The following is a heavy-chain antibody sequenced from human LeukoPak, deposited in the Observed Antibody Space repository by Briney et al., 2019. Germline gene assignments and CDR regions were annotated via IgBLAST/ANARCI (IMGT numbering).Heavy chain of an antibody. CDR1: GFIFSSSG. CDR2: TRFDDSYK. CDR3: ARDRTYSSGWYSLID. J-gene: IGHJ4*02. V-gene: IGHV3-30*02. Sequence: HPGGSLRLSCAASGFIFSSSGMHWVRQAPGKGPEWVAFTRFDDSYKAYGDSVKGRFTISRDNSKNTLYLQMDSLRSDDTAVYYCARDRTYSSGWYSLIDWGQGTLVTVSS. D-gene: IGHD6-19*01.